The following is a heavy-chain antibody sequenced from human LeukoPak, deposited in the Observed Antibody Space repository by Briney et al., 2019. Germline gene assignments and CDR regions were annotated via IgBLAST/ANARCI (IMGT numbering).Heavy chain of an antibody. J-gene: IGHJ4*02. V-gene: IGHV3-30*02. CDR3: ARPRDSSSWSGPFDY. D-gene: IGHD6-13*01. Sequence: GGSLRLSCAASGFTFSSYGMHWVRQAPGKGLEWVAFTRYDGNNKYYTDSVKGRFTVSKDNSKNTLYLQVISLRAEDTAVYYCARPRDSSSWSGPFDYWGQGTLVTVSS. CDR2: TRYDGNNK. CDR1: GFTFSSYG.